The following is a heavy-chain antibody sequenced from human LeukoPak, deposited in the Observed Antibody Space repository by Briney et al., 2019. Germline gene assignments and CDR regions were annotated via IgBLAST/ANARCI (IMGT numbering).Heavy chain of an antibody. J-gene: IGHJ4*02. CDR2: ISSSSSYI. CDR1: GFTFSSYS. V-gene: IGHV3-21*01. Sequence: GGSLRLSCAASGFTFSSYSMNWVRQAPGKGLEWVSSISSSSSYIYYADSVKGRFTISRDNAKNSLYLQMNSLRAEDTAVYYCARDLSSVPNYYDSSGYYQHPPLDYWGRGTLVTVSS. CDR3: ARDLSSVPNYYDSSGYYQHPPLDY. D-gene: IGHD3-22*01.